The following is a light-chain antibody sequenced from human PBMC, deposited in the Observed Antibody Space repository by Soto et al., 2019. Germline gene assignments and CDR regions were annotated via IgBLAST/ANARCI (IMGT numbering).Light chain of an antibody. CDR3: QQSYSTPRIT. CDR1: QSISSY. Sequence: DIQMTQSPSSLSASVGDRVTITCRASQSISSYLNWYQQKPGKAPKLLIYAASSLQSGVPSRFSGSGSGTHFTLTISSLQPEDFATYYYQQSYSTPRITFGQGTRLEIK. V-gene: IGKV1-39*01. CDR2: AAS. J-gene: IGKJ5*01.